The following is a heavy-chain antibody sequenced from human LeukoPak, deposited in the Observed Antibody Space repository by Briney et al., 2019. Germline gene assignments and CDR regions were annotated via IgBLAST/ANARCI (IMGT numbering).Heavy chain of an antibody. V-gene: IGHV4-59*08. D-gene: IGHD3-16*01. CDR3: ARHALGGDWFDP. J-gene: IGHJ5*02. CDR2: IYYSGST. CDR1: GGSISIYY. Sequence: SETLSLTCTVSGGSISIYYWSWIRQPPGKGLEWIGYIYYSGSTNYNPSLKSRVTISVDTSKNQFSLKLSSVTAADTAVYYYARHALGGDWFDPWGQGTLVTVSS.